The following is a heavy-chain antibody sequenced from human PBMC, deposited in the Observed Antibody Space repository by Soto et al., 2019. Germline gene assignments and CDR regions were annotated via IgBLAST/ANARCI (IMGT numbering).Heavy chain of an antibody. V-gene: IGHV1-69*12. D-gene: IGHD3-10*01. CDR3: ARVGGSYGSGSYYYFDC. Sequence: QVQLVQSGAEVKKPGSSVKVSCKASGGTFSSYAISWVRQAPGQGLEWMGGIIPIFGTANYAQKFQGRVTITADESTSTAYMELSSLRAEDTAVYYCARVGGSYGSGSYYYFDCWGQGTLVTVSS. J-gene: IGHJ4*02. CDR1: GGTFSSYA. CDR2: IIPIFGTA.